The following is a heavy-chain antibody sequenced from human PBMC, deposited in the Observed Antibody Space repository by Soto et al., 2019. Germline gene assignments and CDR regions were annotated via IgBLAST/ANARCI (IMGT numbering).Heavy chain of an antibody. J-gene: IGHJ6*03. CDR2: INHSGST. V-gene: IGHV4-34*01. CDR1: GGSFSGYY. D-gene: IGHD1-1*01. CDR3: ARGQGWNYYYYYYMDV. Sequence: SETLSLTCAVYGGSFSGYYWSWIRQPPGKGLEWIGEINHSGSTNYNPSLKSRVTISVDTSKNRFSLKLSSVTAADTAVYYCARGQGWNYYYYYYMDVWGKGTTVTVSS.